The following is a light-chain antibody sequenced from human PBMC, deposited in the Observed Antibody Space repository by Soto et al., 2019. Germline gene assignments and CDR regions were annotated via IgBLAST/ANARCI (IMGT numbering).Light chain of an antibody. CDR2: DAS. J-gene: IGKJ4*01. CDR3: QQYESYSPLT. Sequence: DIQMTQSPSTLSASVGDRVTITCRASQNIRSRLAWFQQKPGKAPKLLIYDASSLESGVPSRFSGRRSGTEFTLTISSLQPDDFGTYYRQQYESYSPLTFGGGTKVDIK. CDR1: QNIRSR. V-gene: IGKV1-5*01.